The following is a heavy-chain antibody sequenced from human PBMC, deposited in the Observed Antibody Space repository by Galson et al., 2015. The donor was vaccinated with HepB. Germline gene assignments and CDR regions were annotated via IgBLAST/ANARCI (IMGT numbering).Heavy chain of an antibody. CDR1: GYRFSSYW. V-gene: IGHV5-51*03. Sequence: QSGAEVKKPGESLKISCKGSGYRFSSYWIGWVRQMSGKGLEWMGIIYPGDSDARYSPSFQGQVTISVDKSISTAYLQWSSLRASDAAMYYCVLNGVVAPAPGAFDLWGQGTMVTVSS. CDR3: VLNGVVAPAPGAFDL. CDR2: IYPGDSDA. D-gene: IGHD2-15*01. J-gene: IGHJ3*01.